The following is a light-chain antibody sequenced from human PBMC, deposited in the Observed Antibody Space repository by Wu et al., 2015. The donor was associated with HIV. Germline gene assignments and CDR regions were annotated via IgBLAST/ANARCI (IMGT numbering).Light chain of an antibody. Sequence: DVQMTQSPSSLSASVGDRVTITCRASQYVTSYLSWYQQKPGKAPNLLIFGSSTLRSGVPSRFSGSGFGTDFTLTITNLQPEDFATYYCLQGFARPYTFGQGTKVE. CDR2: GSS. CDR1: QYVTSY. CDR3: LQGFARPYT. J-gene: IGKJ2*01. V-gene: IGKV1-39*01.